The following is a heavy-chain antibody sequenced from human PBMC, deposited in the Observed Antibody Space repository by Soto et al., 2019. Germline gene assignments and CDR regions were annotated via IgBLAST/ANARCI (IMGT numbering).Heavy chain of an antibody. CDR2: IDYSGST. V-gene: IGHV4-61*01. J-gene: IGHJ4*02. D-gene: IGHD3-9*01. CDR1: GASVSGGYYY. Sequence: SETLSLTCTVSGASVSGGYYYWSWIRQPPGKGLEWIAYIDYSGSTNYNPSLKSRVTISVDTSKNQFSLKLTSMTAADAAVYYCARAISTGYNILTGYYMDYWGQGSLVTVSS. CDR3: ARAISTGYNILTGYYMDY.